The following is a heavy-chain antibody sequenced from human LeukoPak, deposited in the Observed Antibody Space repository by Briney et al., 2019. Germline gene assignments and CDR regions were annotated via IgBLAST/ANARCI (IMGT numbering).Heavy chain of an antibody. D-gene: IGHD4-17*01. CDR1: GFTFSSYA. Sequence: GGSLRLSCAASGFTFSSYAIHWVRQAPGKGLEWVAVISYDGSNKYYADSVKGRFAISRDNSKNTLYLQMNSLRAEDTAVYYCAKDTVSWGQGTLVTVSS. CDR3: AKDTVS. CDR2: ISYDGSNK. V-gene: IGHV3-30*09. J-gene: IGHJ5*02.